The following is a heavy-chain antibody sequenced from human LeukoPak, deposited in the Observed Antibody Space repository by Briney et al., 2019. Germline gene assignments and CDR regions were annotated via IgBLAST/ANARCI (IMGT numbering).Heavy chain of an antibody. V-gene: IGHV3-72*01. D-gene: IGHD6-19*01. J-gene: IGHJ4*02. Sequence: GGSLRLSCAASGFTFSDHYMDWVRQAPGKGLEWVGRTRNKANSYTTEYAASVKGRFTISRDDSKNSLYLQVNSLKTEDTAVYYCARVDSSGCYDYWGQGTLVTVSS. CDR1: GFTFSDHY. CDR3: ARVDSSGCYDY. CDR2: TRNKANSYTT.